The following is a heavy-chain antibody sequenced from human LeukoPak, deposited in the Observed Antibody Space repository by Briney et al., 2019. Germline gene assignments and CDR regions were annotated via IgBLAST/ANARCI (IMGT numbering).Heavy chain of an antibody. CDR1: GFTFGSYG. V-gene: IGHV3-30*02. CDR2: IQYDGSNK. CDR3: ARTEGYCSSTSCYLSPANQNPFDY. J-gene: IGHJ4*02. D-gene: IGHD2-2*01. Sequence: GGSLRLSCAASGFTFGSYGIHWVRQAPGKGLEWVAFIQYDGSNKYYADSVKGRFTISRDNSKNTLYLQMNSLRAEDTAVYYCARTEGYCSSTSCYLSPANQNPFDYWGQGTLVTVSS.